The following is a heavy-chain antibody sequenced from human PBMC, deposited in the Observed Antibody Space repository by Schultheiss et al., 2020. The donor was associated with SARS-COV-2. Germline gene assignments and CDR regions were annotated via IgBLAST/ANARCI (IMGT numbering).Heavy chain of an antibody. Sequence: SVKVSCKASGGTFSSYAISWVRQAPGQGLEWMGGITPTFGTANYTQKFQGRVTITADKSTSTAYMELSSLRSEDTAVYYCARGYCSSTSCSSIGTTLAVARGRAPPDYWGQGTLVTVSS. J-gene: IGHJ4*02. D-gene: IGHD2-2*01. CDR3: ARGYCSSTSCSSIGTTLAVARGRAPPDY. V-gene: IGHV1-69*06. CDR2: ITPTFGTA. CDR1: GGTFSSYA.